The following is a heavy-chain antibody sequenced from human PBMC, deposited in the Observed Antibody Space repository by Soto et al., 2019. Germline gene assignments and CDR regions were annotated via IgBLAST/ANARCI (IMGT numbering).Heavy chain of an antibody. J-gene: IGHJ4*02. D-gene: IGHD3-22*01. V-gene: IGHV4-4*02. CDR2: IYHSGST. Sequence: SETLSLTCAVSGGSISSSNWWSWVRQPPGKGLEWIGEIYHSGSTNYNPSLKSRVTISVDKSKNQFSLKLGSVTAADTAWYYCAKAIPAYTYYYDSSGYYFDYWGQGTLVTVSS. CDR1: GGSISSSNW. CDR3: AKAIPAYTYYYDSSGYYFDY.